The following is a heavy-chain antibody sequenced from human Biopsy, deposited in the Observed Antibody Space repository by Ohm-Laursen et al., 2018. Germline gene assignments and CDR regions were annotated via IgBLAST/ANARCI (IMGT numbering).Heavy chain of an antibody. CDR1: GSSMTGYE. V-gene: IGHV4-59*01. Sequence: TLSLTCSVSGSSMTGYEWSWIRLAPGKGLEWIGYIYYSGGTKYNPSLASRVTFSVDMSKSQFSLKLYSVTAADAAVYYCARVEAGTYDALDIWGQGTLVAVSA. J-gene: IGHJ3*02. CDR3: ARVEAGTYDALDI. D-gene: IGHD1-26*01. CDR2: IYYSGGT.